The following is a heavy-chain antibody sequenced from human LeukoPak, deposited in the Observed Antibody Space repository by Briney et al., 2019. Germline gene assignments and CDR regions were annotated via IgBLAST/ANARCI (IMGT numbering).Heavy chain of an antibody. CDR3: AADPTSIFPGIVADNGMGV. D-gene: IGHD1-26*01. J-gene: IGHJ6*02. Sequence: ASVKVSCKASGYTFTGYYMHWVRQAPGQGLEWMGWINPNSGGTNYAQKFQGRVTMTEDTSTDTAYMELSSLRFEDTAVYYCAADPTSIFPGIVADNGMGVWGQGTTVTVSS. CDR1: GYTFTGYY. V-gene: IGHV1-2*02. CDR2: INPNSGGT.